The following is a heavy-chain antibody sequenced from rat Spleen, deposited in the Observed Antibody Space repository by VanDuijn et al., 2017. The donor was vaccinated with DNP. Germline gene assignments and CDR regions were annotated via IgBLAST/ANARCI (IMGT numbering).Heavy chain of an antibody. CDR1: GFSLTSYH. CDR3: ARSDYGYNRNWFAY. CDR2: MWSGGST. Sequence: QVQLKESGPGLVQPSQTLSLTCTVSGFSLTSYHVHWVRQPPGKGLEWIGAMWSGGSTDSNSALKSRLSISRDTSKSQVHLTMNSLQTEDTAMYCCARSDYGYNRNWFAYWGQGVMVTVSS. D-gene: IGHD1-6*01. J-gene: IGHJ2*01. V-gene: IGHV2-15*01.